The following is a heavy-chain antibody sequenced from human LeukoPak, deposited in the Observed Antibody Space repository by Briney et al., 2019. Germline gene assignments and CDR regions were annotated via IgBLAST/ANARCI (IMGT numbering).Heavy chain of an antibody. CDR1: GYTFTSYG. Sequence: EASVKVSCKASGYTFTSYGISWVRQAPEQGLEWMGWISAYNGNTNYAQKLQGRVTMTTDTSTSTAYMELRSLRSDDTAVYYCARVSSSWYYFDYWGQGTLVTVSS. CDR3: ARVSSSWYYFDY. D-gene: IGHD6-13*01. J-gene: IGHJ4*02. CDR2: ISAYNGNT. V-gene: IGHV1-18*04.